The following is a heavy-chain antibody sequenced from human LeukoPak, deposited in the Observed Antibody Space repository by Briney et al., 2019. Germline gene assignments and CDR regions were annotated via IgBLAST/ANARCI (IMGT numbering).Heavy chain of an antibody. V-gene: IGHV1-2*02. CDR3: ARDPGDYDILTGYYRGMSYYFDY. Sequence: ASVKVSCKASGYTFTGYYMHWVRQAPEQGLAWMGWINPNSGGTNYAQKFQGRVTMTRDTSISTAYMELSRLRSDDTAVYYCARDPGDYDILTGYYRGMSYYFDYWGQGTLVTVSS. D-gene: IGHD3-9*01. CDR2: INPNSGGT. J-gene: IGHJ4*02. CDR1: GYTFTGYY.